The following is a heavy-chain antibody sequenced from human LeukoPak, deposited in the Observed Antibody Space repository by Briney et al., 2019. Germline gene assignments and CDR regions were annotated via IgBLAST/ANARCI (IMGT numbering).Heavy chain of an antibody. J-gene: IGHJ4*02. CDR1: GISLSNYG. CDR2: ISERGGST. D-gene: IGHD3-10*01. Sequence: GGSLRLSCVVSGISLSNYGMTWVRQAPGKGLEWVSYISERGGSTAYADSVKGRFTISRDTSLNTLYLQMNNLRAEDTAVYFCAKRGVVIRGILVIGYHQEAYHYDFWGQGVLVTVSS. CDR3: AKRGVVIRGILVIGYHQEAYHYDF. V-gene: IGHV3-23*01.